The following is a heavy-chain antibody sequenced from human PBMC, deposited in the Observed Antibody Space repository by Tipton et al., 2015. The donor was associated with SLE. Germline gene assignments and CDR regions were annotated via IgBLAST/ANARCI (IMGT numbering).Heavy chain of an antibody. CDR2: IYYSGST. V-gene: IGHV4-59*01. CDR1: GGSFSGYY. J-gene: IGHJ3*02. Sequence: TLSLTCAVYGGSFSGYYWSWIRQPPGKGLEWIGYIYYSGSTNYNPSLKSRVTISVDTSKNQFSLKLSSVTAADTAVYYCARTRNYYGSGSPYDAFDIWGQGTMVTVSS. D-gene: IGHD3-10*01. CDR3: ARTRNYYGSGSPYDAFDI.